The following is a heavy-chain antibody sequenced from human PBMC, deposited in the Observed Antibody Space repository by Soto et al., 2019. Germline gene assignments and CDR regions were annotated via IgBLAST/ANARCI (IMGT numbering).Heavy chain of an antibody. Sequence: GGSLILSCAASGFTFGSYNMHWVRQAPGKGLEWVALISNDGGNKYYADSVKGRFTISRDNSKNTLYLQMNSLRTEDTAVYYCAKDKGITAQKYYFDYWGQGTLVTVSS. D-gene: IGHD6-13*01. CDR3: AKDKGITAQKYYFDY. V-gene: IGHV3-30*18. J-gene: IGHJ4*02. CDR2: ISNDGGNK. CDR1: GFTFGSYN.